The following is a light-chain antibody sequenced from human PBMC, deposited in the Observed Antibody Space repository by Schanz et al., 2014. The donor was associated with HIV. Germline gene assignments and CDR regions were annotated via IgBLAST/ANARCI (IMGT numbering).Light chain of an antibody. CDR2: EDN. CDR3: QSYDSSNHVV. V-gene: IGLV6-57*04. CDR1: SGSIASNY. Sequence: NFMLTQPHSVSESPGKTVTISCTRSSGSIASNYVQWHHQRPGSAPPTVIYEDNQRPSGVPDRFSGSIDSSSNSASLTISGLKTEDEADYYCQSYDSSNHVVFGGGTKLTVL. J-gene: IGLJ2*01.